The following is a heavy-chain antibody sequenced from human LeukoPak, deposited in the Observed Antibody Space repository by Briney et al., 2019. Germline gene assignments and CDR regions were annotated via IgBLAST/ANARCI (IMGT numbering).Heavy chain of an antibody. J-gene: IGHJ1*01. D-gene: IGHD3-22*01. V-gene: IGHV3-30-3*01. CDR3: ARDITYYYDSSGYYYPV. CDR1: GFTFSSYA. CDR2: ISYDGSNK. Sequence: GGSLRLSCAASGFTFSSYAMHWVRQAPGKGLEWVAVISYDGSNKYYADSVKGRFTISRDNSKNTLYLQMNSLRAEDTAVYYCARDITYYYDSSGYYYPVWGQGTLVIVSS.